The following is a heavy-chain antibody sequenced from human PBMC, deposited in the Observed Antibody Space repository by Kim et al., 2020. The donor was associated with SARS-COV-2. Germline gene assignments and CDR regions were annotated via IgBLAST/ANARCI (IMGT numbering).Heavy chain of an antibody. V-gene: IGHV4-59*01. Sequence: SETLSLTCTVSGGSISSYYWSWIRQPPGKGLEWIGYIYYSGSTNYNPSLKSRVTISVDTSKNQFSLKLSSVTAADTAVYYCARGGAVVVAAIGYWGQGTL. CDR3: ARGGAVVVAAIGY. D-gene: IGHD2-15*01. CDR2: IYYSGST. CDR1: GGSISSYY. J-gene: IGHJ4*02.